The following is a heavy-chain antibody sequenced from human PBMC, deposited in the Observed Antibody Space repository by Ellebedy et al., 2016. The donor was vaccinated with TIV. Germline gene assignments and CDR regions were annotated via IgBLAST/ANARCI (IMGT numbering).Heavy chain of an antibody. D-gene: IGHD6-13*01. CDR1: GYDFTNYW. CDR2: IYPSNSGT. Sequence: GESLKISCNGSGYDFTNYWIGWVRQMPGKGLEWMAIIYPSNSGTRYSPSFVGQVTISADKSISTAYLQWDSLVASDTAMYYCAREEETGSSWFTYWGRGTLVTVSS. V-gene: IGHV5-51*01. J-gene: IGHJ4*02. CDR3: AREEETGSSWFTY.